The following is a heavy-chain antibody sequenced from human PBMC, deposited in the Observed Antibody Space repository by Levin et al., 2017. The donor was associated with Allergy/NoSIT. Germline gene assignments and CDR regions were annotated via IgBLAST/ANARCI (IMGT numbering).Heavy chain of an antibody. J-gene: IGHJ4*02. CDR2: ITDSGRT. Sequence: TGGSLRLSCAASGFTFSSYAMSWVRQAPGKGLEWVSAITDSGRTYYADSVKGRFTVSRDNSKNTLYLQMNSLRADDTAVYYCAKEMTRVIPVFDSWGQGTLVTVSS. D-gene: IGHD4-17*01. CDR3: AKEMTRVIPVFDS. V-gene: IGHV3-23*01. CDR1: GFTFSSYA.